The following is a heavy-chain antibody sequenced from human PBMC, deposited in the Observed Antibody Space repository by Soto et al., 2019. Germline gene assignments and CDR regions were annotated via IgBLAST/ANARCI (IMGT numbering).Heavy chain of an antibody. Sequence: SETLSLTCSVSGGSIGSSSGYYWVWVRQPSGKGLEWIGSINYSGGTYYTASLKGRVTMSVDTSNNHFSLRLASVTAADTAMYFCARLVLSANNAFDIWGQGRMVTVS. CDR1: GGSIGSSSGYY. CDR2: INYSGGT. V-gene: IGHV4-39*02. J-gene: IGHJ3*02. D-gene: IGHD2-8*02. CDR3: ARLVLSANNAFDI.